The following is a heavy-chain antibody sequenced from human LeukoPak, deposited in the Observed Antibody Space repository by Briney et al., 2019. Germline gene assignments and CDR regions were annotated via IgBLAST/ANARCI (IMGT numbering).Heavy chain of an antibody. CDR2: IKGKANNYAT. CDR1: GFTFSGSA. Sequence: GGSLRLSCAASGFTFSGSAMHWVRQASGKGLEWVDRIKGKANNYATAYAASMKGRFTISRDDSKNTAYLQMNSLKTEDTAVYYCTRLPAYCSGGSCYFHYWGQGTLVTVSS. V-gene: IGHV3-73*01. CDR3: TRLPAYCSGGSCYFHY. D-gene: IGHD2-15*01. J-gene: IGHJ4*02.